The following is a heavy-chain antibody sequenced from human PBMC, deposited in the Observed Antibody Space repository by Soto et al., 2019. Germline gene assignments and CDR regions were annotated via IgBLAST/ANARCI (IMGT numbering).Heavy chain of an antibody. Sequence: GASVKVSCEVSGYILRDLSMHWVRQAPGKGLEWMGGYDPEEHKIVYAQKFQGRVTMTEDTSTDTAYMELSSLRSDDTAVYYCATVFGGNYNDYFDKWSQGTLVTVPQ. J-gene: IGHJ4*02. CDR1: GYILRDLS. D-gene: IGHD1-26*01. V-gene: IGHV1-24*01. CDR2: YDPEEHKI. CDR3: ATVFGGNYNDYFDK.